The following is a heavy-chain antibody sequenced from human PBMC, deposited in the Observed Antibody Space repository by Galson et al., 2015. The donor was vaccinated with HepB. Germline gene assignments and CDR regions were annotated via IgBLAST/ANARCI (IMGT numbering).Heavy chain of an antibody. CDR2: ISYDGNNK. D-gene: IGHD2-2*02. J-gene: IGHJ6*03. CDR1: RFTFSSYA. CDR3: AKGRKGCSGTNCHTDYYYYMDV. Sequence: SLRLSCAASRFTFSSYAMHWARQAPGKGLEWVALISYDGNNKYYADSVKGRFTISRDSSKNTVYLQVNSLTADDTAVYYCAKGRKGCSGTNCHTDYYYYMDVWGKGTTVTVSS. V-gene: IGHV3-30*04.